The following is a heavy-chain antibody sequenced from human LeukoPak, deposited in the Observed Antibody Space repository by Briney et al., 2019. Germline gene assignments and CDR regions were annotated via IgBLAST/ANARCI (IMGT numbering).Heavy chain of an antibody. V-gene: IGHV1-46*01. D-gene: IGHD6-13*01. CDR1: GYTFTSYY. CDR2: INPSGGST. J-gene: IGHJ4*02. Sequence: ASVKVSCKASGYTFTSYYMHWVRQAPGQGLEWMGIINPSGGSTSYAQKFQGRVTMTRDTSTSTVYMELSSLRSEDTAVYYCASTTYSSSWLPQRDYWGQGTLVTVSS. CDR3: ASTTYSSSWLPQRDY.